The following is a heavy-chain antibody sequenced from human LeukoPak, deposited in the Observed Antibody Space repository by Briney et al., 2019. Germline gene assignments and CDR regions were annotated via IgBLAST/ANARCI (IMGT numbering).Heavy chain of an antibody. D-gene: IGHD5-12*01. J-gene: IGHJ4*02. CDR1: GFTFSDYY. V-gene: IGHV3-33*08. CDR3: ARGPSAYPKCFDY. CDR2: IWYDGSNK. Sequence: GGSLRLSCAASGFTFSDYYMSWIRQAPGKGLEWVAVIWYDGSNKYYADSVKGRFTISRDNSKNTLYLQMNSLRAEDTAVYYCARGPSAYPKCFDYWGQGTLVTVSS.